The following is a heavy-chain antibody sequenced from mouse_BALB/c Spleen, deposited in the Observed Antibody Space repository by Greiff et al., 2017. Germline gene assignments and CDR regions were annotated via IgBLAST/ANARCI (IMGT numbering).Heavy chain of an antibody. V-gene: IGHV5-12-1*01. CDR3: ARSPLITTATAWFAY. Sequence: EVKLMESGGGLVKPGGSLKLSCAASGFAFSSYDMSWVRQTPEKRLEWVAYISSGGGSTYYPDTVKGRFTISRDNAKNTLFLQMTSLRSEDTAMYYCARSPLITTATAWFAYWGQGTLVTVSA. D-gene: IGHD1-2*01. CDR1: GFAFSSYD. CDR2: ISSGGGST. J-gene: IGHJ3*01.